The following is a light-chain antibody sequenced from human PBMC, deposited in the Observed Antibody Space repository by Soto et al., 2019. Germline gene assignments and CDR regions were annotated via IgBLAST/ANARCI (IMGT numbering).Light chain of an antibody. CDR3: QQYASSSWT. Sequence: EIVLTQSPGTLSLSPGERATLSCRASQSVSFTYLAWYQQKPGQAPRLLIYSASSRATGIPDRFSGSGSGTDFTLTINRLEPEDFAVYYCQQYASSSWTFGQGTKVDIK. V-gene: IGKV3-20*01. CDR1: QSVSFTY. CDR2: SAS. J-gene: IGKJ1*01.